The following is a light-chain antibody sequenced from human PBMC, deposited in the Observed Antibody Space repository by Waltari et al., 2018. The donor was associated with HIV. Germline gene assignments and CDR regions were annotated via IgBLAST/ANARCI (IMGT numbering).Light chain of an antibody. Sequence: SYDLTQPPSVSVSPGQTARITCSGDALPKQYAFWYQQKPGQAPVLVIYKDSERPSGIPERFSGSSSGTTVTLTISGVQAEDEPDYYCQSPDSGTYVVFGGGTKLTVL. CDR3: QSPDSGTYVV. CDR2: KDS. CDR1: ALPKQY. V-gene: IGLV3-25*03. J-gene: IGLJ2*01.